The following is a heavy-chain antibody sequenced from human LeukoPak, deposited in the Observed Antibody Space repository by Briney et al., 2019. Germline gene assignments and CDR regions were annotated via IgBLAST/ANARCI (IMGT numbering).Heavy chain of an antibody. CDR3: ARDFGARGWFDY. D-gene: IGHD3-10*01. CDR2: ISYDGSNK. V-gene: IGHV3-30*03. CDR1: GFSFTTYW. J-gene: IGHJ4*02. Sequence: PGGSLRLSCAASGFSFTTYWMSWVRQAPGKGLEWVAVISYDGSNKYYADSVKGRFTISRDNSKNSLYLQMNSLRAEDTAVYYCARDFGARGWFDYWGQGTLVTVSS.